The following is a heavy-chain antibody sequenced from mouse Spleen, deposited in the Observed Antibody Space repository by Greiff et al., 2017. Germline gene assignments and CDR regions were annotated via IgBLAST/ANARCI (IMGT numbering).Heavy chain of an antibody. J-gene: IGHJ4*01. V-gene: IGHV5-15*01. CDR1: GFTFSDYG. D-gene: IGHD2-3*01. Sequence: EVQRVESGGGLVKPGGSLKLSCAASGFTFSDYGMEWVRQAPGKGPEWVTFLSNLAYSIYDAAPVTGRFTISRENAKNTLDLEMNSLRSEDTAMYYCARHGLLHAMDYWGQGTSVTVSS. CDR3: ARHGLLHAMDY. CDR2: LSNLAYSI.